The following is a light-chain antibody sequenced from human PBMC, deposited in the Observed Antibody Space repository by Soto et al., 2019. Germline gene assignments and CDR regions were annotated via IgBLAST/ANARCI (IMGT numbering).Light chain of an antibody. CDR1: QSVSSN. CDR2: GAS. J-gene: IGKJ4*01. V-gene: IGKV3D-11*02. CDR3: QHHGDLIG. Sequence: EIVLTQSPATLSLSPGERATLSCRASQSVSSNLAWYQQKPGQAPRLLIYGASTRATGIPARFSGSGAGTDFTLTISRLEPEDFAVYYCQHHGDLIGFGGGTKVDIK.